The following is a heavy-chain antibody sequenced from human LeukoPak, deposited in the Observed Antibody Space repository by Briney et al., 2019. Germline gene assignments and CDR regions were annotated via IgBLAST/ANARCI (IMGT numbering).Heavy chain of an antibody. CDR1: GFTFDDYG. V-gene: IGHV3-23*01. CDR2: ISGSGGST. D-gene: IGHD2-15*01. Sequence: GGSLRLSCAASGFTFDDYGMSWVRQAPGKGLEWVSAISGSGGSTYYADSVKGRFTISRDNSKNTLYLQMNSLRAEDTAVYYCAKDTVVVVAATRYFDYWGQGTLVTVSS. CDR3: AKDTVVVVAATRYFDY. J-gene: IGHJ4*02.